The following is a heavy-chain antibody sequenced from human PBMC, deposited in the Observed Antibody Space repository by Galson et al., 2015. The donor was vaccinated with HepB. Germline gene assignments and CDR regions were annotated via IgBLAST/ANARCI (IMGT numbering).Heavy chain of an antibody. J-gene: IGHJ6*02. Sequence: SLRLSCAASGFTFSSYEMNWVRQAPGKGLEWVSYISSSGSTIYYADSVKGRFTISRDNAKNSLYLQMNSLRAEDTAVYYCARGEPADQYYYYYYGMDVWGQGTTVTVSS. V-gene: IGHV3-48*03. D-gene: IGHD1-14*01. CDR1: GFTFSSYE. CDR2: ISSSGSTI. CDR3: ARGEPADQYYYYYYGMDV.